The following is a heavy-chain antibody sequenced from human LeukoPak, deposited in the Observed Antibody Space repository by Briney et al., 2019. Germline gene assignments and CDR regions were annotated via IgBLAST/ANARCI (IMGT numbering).Heavy chain of an antibody. D-gene: IGHD6-13*01. J-gene: IGHJ4*02. CDR2: ISWNSDSI. CDR1: GFTFDDYA. CDR3: VKSSSSSWYNDY. V-gene: IGHV3-9*01. Sequence: GGSLRLSCAASGFTFDDYAMHWVRQAPGKGLEWVSGISWNSDSIGYADSVKGRFTISRDNAKNSLYLQMNSLRAEDTALYYCVKSSSSSWYNDYWGQGTPVTVSS.